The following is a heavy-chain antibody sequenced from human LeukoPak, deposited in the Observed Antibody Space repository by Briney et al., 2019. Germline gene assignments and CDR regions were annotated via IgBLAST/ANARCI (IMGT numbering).Heavy chain of an antibody. Sequence: GSLRLSCAASGFTFSSYAMHWVRQAPGKGLEWVAVISYDGSNKYYADSVKDRFTISRDNSKNTLYLQMNSLRAEDTAVYYCAREGYSGSQTPPFDYWGQGTLVTVSS. D-gene: IGHD1-26*01. V-gene: IGHV3-30-3*01. J-gene: IGHJ4*02. CDR1: GFTFSSYA. CDR3: AREGYSGSQTPPFDY. CDR2: ISYDGSNK.